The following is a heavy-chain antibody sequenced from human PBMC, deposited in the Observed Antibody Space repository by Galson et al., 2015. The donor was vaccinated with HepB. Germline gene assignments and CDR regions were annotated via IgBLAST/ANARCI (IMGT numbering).Heavy chain of an antibody. CDR1: GFTFSSYW. D-gene: IGHD5-24*01. CDR2: IQPDGSEG. CDR3: ARDPVRGDGCNWDL. J-gene: IGHJ5*02. V-gene: IGHV3-7*03. Sequence: SLRLSCAASGFTFSSYWTSWVRQAPGKGLEWVANIQPDGSEGYYVGSVKGRFTISRDNAKNSLDLQMHSLRAEDTALYYCARDPVRGDGCNWDLWGQGSLVTVSS.